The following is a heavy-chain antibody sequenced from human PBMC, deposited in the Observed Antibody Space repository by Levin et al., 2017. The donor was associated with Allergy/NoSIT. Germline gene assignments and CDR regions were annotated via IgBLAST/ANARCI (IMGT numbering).Heavy chain of an antibody. CDR3: ARQSRGEGAAADY. CDR2: IYYNGST. D-gene: IGHD6-25*01. V-gene: IGHV4-59*08. CDR1: GGSINNYY. J-gene: IGHJ4*02. Sequence: SETLSLTCTVSGGSINNYYWNWIRQPPGKGLEWIGYIYYNGSTNYNPSLKSRVTISVDTSKNQLSLKLSSVTAADTAVYYCARQSRGEGAAADYWGLGTLVTVSS.